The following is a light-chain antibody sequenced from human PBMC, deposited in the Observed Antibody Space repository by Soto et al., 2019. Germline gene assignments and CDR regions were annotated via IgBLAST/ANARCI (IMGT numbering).Light chain of an antibody. CDR1: QDITNY. J-gene: IGKJ4*01. V-gene: IGKV1-33*01. Sequence: DIQMTQSPSSLSASVGDRVTITCQASQDITNYLNWYQQKPGKAPKLLIYDVSKLEAGVPSRFSGSGSGTDFTFTISSLQPEDIATYYCQQYDNRPLTLGGGTKVDIK. CDR2: DVS. CDR3: QQYDNRPLT.